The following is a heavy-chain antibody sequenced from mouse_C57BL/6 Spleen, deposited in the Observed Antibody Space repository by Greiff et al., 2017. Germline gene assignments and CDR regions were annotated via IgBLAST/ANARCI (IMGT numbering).Heavy chain of an antibody. CDR3: ARGGGYWYFDV. CDR1: GYAFSSSW. J-gene: IGHJ1*03. V-gene: IGHV1-82*01. D-gene: IGHD1-1*02. CDR2: IYPGDGDT. Sequence: QVQLKESGPELVKPGASVKISCKASGYAFSSSWMNWVKQRPGKGLEWIGRIYPGDGDTNYNGKFKGKATLTEDKSSSTAYMQLSSLTSADSAVYFCARGGGYWYFDVWGTGTTVTVSS.